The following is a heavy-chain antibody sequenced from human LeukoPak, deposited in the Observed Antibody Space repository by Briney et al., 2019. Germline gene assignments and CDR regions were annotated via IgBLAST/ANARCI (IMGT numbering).Heavy chain of an antibody. CDR3: ARSPYDSGGVDY. Sequence: PSETLSLTCAVSGGSISSGGYSWSWIRQPPGKGLEWIGYIYHSGSTYYNPSLKSRVTISVDRSKNQFSLKLSSVTAADTAVYYCARSPYDSGGVDYWGQGTLVTVSS. V-gene: IGHV4-30-2*01. CDR1: GGSISSGGYS. CDR2: IYHSGST. D-gene: IGHD3-22*01. J-gene: IGHJ4*02.